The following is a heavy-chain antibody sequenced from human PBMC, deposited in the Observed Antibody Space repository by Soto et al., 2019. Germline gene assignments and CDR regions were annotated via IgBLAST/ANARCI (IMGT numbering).Heavy chain of an antibody. CDR2: IIPILGIA. J-gene: IGHJ4*02. D-gene: IGHD3-10*01. CDR3: ARESDGEGFDY. Sequence: SVKVSCKASGGTFSSYTISWVRQAPGQGLEWMGRIIPILGIANYAQKFQGRVTITADKSTSTAYMELSSLRSEDTAVYYCARESDGEGFDYWGQGTLVTVSS. V-gene: IGHV1-69*04. CDR1: GGTFSSYT.